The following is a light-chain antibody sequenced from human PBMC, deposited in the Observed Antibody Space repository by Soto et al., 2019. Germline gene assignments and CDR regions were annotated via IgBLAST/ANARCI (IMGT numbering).Light chain of an antibody. V-gene: IGLV2-14*01. CDR2: EVS. CDR3: SSYTSSSTSYV. Sequence: QSVLTQSPSASGSPGQSVTISCTGTSSDVGGYNYVSWYQQHPGKAPKLMIYEVSNRPSGVSNRFSGSKSGNTASLTISGLXAEDEADYYCSSYTSSSTSYVFGTGTKVTVL. CDR1: SSDVGGYNY. J-gene: IGLJ1*01.